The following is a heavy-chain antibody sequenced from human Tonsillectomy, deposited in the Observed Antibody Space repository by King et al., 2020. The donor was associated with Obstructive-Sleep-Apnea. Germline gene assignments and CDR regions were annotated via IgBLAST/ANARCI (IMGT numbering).Heavy chain of an antibody. CDR2: ISSSSSYI. D-gene: IGHD3-10*01. V-gene: IGHV3-21*01. J-gene: IGHJ5*02. CDR3: ARGWFGELLPPDP. Sequence: EVPLQESGGGLVKPGGSLRLSCAASGFPFSSYSMNWVRQAPGKGLEWVSSISSSSSYIYYADSVKGRFTISRDNAKNSLYLQMNSLRAEDTAVYYCARGWFGELLPPDPWGQGTLVTVSS. CDR1: GFPFSSYS.